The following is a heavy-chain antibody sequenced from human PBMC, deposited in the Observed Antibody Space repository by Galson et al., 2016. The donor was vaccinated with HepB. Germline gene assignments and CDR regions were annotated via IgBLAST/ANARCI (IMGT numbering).Heavy chain of an antibody. CDR1: GDTFTSYA. Sequence: SVKVSCKASGDTFTSYAISWVRQAPGQGLEWMGGIIPIFGTSNYAQKFQGRVTITADESTSTAYMELSSLRSEDTAVYYCARVRDGYNHYYYYGMDVWGQGTTVTVSS. J-gene: IGHJ6*02. V-gene: IGHV1-69*13. CDR2: IIPIFGTS. D-gene: IGHD5-24*01. CDR3: ARVRDGYNHYYYYGMDV.